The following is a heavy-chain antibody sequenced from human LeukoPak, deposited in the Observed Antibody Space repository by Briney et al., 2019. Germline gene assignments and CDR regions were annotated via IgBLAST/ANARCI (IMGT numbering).Heavy chain of an antibody. D-gene: IGHD3-9*01. Sequence: SQTLSLTCALSGDSVSSNSAAWNWIRQSPSRGLEWLGKTYYRSKWYNDYAVSVKSRITINPDTSKNQFSLQLNSVTPEDTAVYYCARDVRGCDILTAYYCYYYGMDVWGQGTSVTVSS. CDR2: TYYRSKWYN. V-gene: IGHV6-1*01. J-gene: IGHJ6*02. CDR1: GDSVSSNSAA. CDR3: ARDVRGCDILTAYYCYYYGMDV.